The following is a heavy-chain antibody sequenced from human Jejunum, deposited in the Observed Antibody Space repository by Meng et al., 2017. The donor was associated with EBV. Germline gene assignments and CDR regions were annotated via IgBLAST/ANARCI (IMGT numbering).Heavy chain of an antibody. D-gene: IGHD1-26*01. CDR2: ISQGGTT. J-gene: IGHJ4*02. CDR3: ASHLTMSGTRGFDY. Sequence: QLQLQESGPGLVKPSGXLSLTCXVSSGPISSSNWWSWVRQPPGKGLEWIGEISQGGTTYYDPSLESRVTMFVDKVKNQLSLRVSSVTAADTAVYYCASHLTMSGTRGFDYWGPGTLVTVSS. V-gene: IGHV4-4*02. CDR1: SGPISSSNW.